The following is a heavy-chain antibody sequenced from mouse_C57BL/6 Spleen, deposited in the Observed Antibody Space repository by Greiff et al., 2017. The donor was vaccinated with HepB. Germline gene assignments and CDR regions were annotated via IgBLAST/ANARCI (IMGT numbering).Heavy chain of an antibody. CDR2: IYPRSGNT. J-gene: IGHJ2*01. Sequence: QVQLQQSGAELARPGASVKLSCKASGYTFTSYGISWVKQRTGQGLEWIGEIYPRSGNTYYNEKFKGKATLTADKSSSTAYMELRSLTSEDSAVYFCARLHVDYDYGGGYFDYWGQGTTLTVSS. CDR1: GYTFTSYG. CDR3: ARLHVDYDYGGGYFDY. V-gene: IGHV1-81*01. D-gene: IGHD2-4*01.